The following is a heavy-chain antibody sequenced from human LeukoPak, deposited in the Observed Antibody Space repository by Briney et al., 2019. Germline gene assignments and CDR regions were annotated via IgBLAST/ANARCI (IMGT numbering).Heavy chain of an antibody. Sequence: GGSLRLSCAASGFTFSRYAMYWVRQAPGKGLEWVALISYDGSNKSYADSVKGRFTISRDNSKNTLYLQMNSLRAEDTAVYYCARGSDWNYVFFDYWGQGTLVTVSS. D-gene: IGHD1-7*01. CDR2: ISYDGSNK. V-gene: IGHV3-30-3*01. CDR1: GFTFSRYA. J-gene: IGHJ4*02. CDR3: ARGSDWNYVFFDY.